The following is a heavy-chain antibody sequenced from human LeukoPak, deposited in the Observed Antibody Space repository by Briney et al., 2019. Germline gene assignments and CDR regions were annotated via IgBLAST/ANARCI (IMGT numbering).Heavy chain of an antibody. CDR3: ARAVAVASPSDC. D-gene: IGHD2-15*01. V-gene: IGHV4-31*03. CDR2: IYYSGST. J-gene: IGHJ4*02. CDR1: GGSISSGAYY. Sequence: PSETLSLTCTVSGGSISSGAYYWSWIRQHPGKALEWIGYIYYSGSTYYNPSLKSRVTISVDTSKNQFSLKLSSVTAADTAVYFCARAVAVASPSDCWGQGTLVTVSS.